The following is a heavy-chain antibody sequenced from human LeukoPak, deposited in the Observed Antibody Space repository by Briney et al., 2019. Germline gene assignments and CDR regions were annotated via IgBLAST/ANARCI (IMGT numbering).Heavy chain of an antibody. CDR2: IYSGGST. D-gene: IGHD2-15*01. Sequence: PGGSLRLSCGASGFTVRSSYMSWVRQAPGKGLEWVSVIYSGGSTYYAASVKGRFTISRDNSKNTLYLQMNGLRAEDTAIYYCVKDWDMAPGYWGQGTLVTVSS. J-gene: IGHJ4*02. V-gene: IGHV3-53*01. CDR3: VKDWDMAPGY. CDR1: GFTVRSSY.